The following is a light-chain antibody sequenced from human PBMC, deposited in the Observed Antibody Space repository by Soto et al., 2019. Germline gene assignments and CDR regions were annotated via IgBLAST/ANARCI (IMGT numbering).Light chain of an antibody. CDR2: KAS. Sequence: DIQMTQSPSTLSASIGDRVTITCRASQRISIWLAWYQQKPGEAPKLLVFKASSLESGVPLRFSGSGSGTEFTLTISSLQPDDFATYYCQQYNSSPYTFGQGTKLEIK. V-gene: IGKV1-5*03. CDR3: QQYNSSPYT. J-gene: IGKJ2*01. CDR1: QRISIW.